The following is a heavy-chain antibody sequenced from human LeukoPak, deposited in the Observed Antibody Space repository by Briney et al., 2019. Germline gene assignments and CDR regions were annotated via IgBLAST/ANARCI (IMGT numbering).Heavy chain of an antibody. V-gene: IGHV3-23*01. D-gene: IGHD6-13*01. CDR2: LSNSGGST. CDR1: GFTFSRYA. J-gene: IGHJ4*02. Sequence: GGSLRLSCAASGFTFSRYAMSWVRQAPGKGLEWVSTLSNSGGSTYYADSVKGRFTISRDNSKNTLYPQMNSLRAEDTAVFYCACISAAGTYFDYWGQGTLVTVSS. CDR3: ACISAAGTYFDY.